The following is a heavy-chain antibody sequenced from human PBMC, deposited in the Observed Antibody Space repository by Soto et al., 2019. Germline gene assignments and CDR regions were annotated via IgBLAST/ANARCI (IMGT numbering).Heavy chain of an antibody. Sequence: SETLSLTCAVYGGSFSGYYWSWIRQPPGKGLEWIGEINHSGSTNYNPSLESRVTISVDTSKNQFSLKLSSVTAADTAVYYCARGSIAARRNTFYYYYYGMDVWGQGTTVTVSS. J-gene: IGHJ6*02. V-gene: IGHV4-34*01. CDR1: GGSFSGYY. D-gene: IGHD6-6*01. CDR2: INHSGST. CDR3: ARGSIAARRNTFYYYYYGMDV.